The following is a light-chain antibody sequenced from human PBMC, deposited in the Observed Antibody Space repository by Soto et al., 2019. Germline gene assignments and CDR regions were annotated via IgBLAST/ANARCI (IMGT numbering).Light chain of an antibody. V-gene: IGKV3-15*01. CDR2: GAS. J-gene: IGKJ2*01. CDR1: QSVSSN. CDR3: QQYNNWPLYT. Sequence: EIVMTQSLDTLSVSPGERDTLSCRASQSVSSNLAWYQQKPGQAPRLLIYGASTRATGIPARFSGSGSGTEFTLTISSLQSEDFAVYYCQQYNNWPLYTFGQGTKLEIK.